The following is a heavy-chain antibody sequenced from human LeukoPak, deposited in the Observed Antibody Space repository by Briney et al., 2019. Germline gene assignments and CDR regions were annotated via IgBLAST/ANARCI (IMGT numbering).Heavy chain of an antibody. CDR1: GFTFSTYT. CDR3: VLLSLTPG. J-gene: IGHJ4*02. Sequence: GGSLRLSCAASGFTFSTYTMNWVRQAPGKGLEWVSSISSSSSYIYYADSVKGRFTISRDNAKNTLYLQMNSLRAEDTAVYYCVLLSLTPGWGQGTLVTVSS. D-gene: IGHD2-21*01. V-gene: IGHV3-21*01. CDR2: ISSSSSYI.